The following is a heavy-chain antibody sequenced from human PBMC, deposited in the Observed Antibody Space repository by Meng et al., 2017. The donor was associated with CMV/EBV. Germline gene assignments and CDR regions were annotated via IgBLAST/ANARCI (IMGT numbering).Heavy chain of an antibody. J-gene: IGHJ4*02. Sequence: FSGYYWSWIRQPPGKRLEWIGEINHIGSTNYNPSLKSRVTISVDTSKNQFSLKLSSVTAADTAVYYCARGWGADIVVVPAAQKIFDYWGQGTLVTVSS. CDR3: ARGWGADIVVVPAAQKIFDY. CDR1: FSGYY. V-gene: IGHV4-34*01. D-gene: IGHD2-2*01. CDR2: INHIGST.